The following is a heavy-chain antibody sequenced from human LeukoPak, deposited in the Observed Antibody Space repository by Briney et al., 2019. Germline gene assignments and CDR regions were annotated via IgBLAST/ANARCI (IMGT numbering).Heavy chain of an antibody. D-gene: IGHD5-12*01. CDR1: GGTFSSYA. J-gene: IGHJ6*03. CDR2: IIPIFGTA. Sequence: SVKVSCKASGGTFSSYAISWVRQAPGQGLEWMGRIIPIFGTANYAQKFQGRVTITADNSTSTAYMELSSLRSEDTAVYYCADGASGQPYYYYYMDVWGKGTTVTVSS. CDR3: ADGASGQPYYYYYMDV. V-gene: IGHV1-69*06.